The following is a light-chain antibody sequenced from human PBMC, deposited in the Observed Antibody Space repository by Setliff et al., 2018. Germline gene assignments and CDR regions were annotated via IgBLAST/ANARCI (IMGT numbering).Light chain of an antibody. CDR1: SSDVGVYNY. J-gene: IGLJ1*01. V-gene: IGLV2-14*01. CDR2: DVS. CDR3: SSYTSSSTEV. Sequence: QSVLTQPASVSGSPGQSITISCTGTSSDVGVYNYVSWYQQHPGKAPKLMIYDVSKRPSGVSNRFSGSKSGNTASLTISGLQAEDEADYYCSSYTSSSTEVFGTGTKVTVL.